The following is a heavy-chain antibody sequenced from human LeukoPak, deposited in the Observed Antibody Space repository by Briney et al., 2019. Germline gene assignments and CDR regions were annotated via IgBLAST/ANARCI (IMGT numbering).Heavy chain of an antibody. Sequence: GRSLRLSCAASGFTFDDYAMRWVRQAPGKGLEWVSGISWNSGSIGYADSVKGRFTISRDNAKNSLYLQMNSLRAEDMALYYCAKAYGSAAQYYFDYWGQGTLVTVSS. CDR1: GFTFDDYA. V-gene: IGHV3-9*03. D-gene: IGHD3-10*01. CDR3: AKAYGSAAQYYFDY. J-gene: IGHJ4*02. CDR2: ISWNSGSI.